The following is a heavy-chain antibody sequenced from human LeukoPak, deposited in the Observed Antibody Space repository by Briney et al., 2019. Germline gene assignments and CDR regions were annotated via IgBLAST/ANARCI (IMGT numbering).Heavy chain of an antibody. D-gene: IGHD1-14*01. J-gene: IGHJ4*02. CDR2: IYHSGST. CDR3: ARDAEGIFDY. CDR1: GGSISSGGYS. V-gene: IGHV4-30-2*01. Sequence: SETLSLTCAVSGGSISSGGYSWSWIRQPPGKGLEWIGYIYHSGSTYYNPSLKSRVTISVDRSKNQFSLKLSSVTAADTAVYYCARDAEGIFDYWGRGTLVTVSS.